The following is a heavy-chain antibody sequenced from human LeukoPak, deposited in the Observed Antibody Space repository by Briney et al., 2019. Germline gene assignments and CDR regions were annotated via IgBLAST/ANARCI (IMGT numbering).Heavy chain of an antibody. V-gene: IGHV3-11*01. J-gene: IGHJ4*02. CDR3: TKDLDIATAH. Sequence: GGSLRLSCAASGFTFSDYYVSWIRQAPGKGLEWVSYISSSGSTIYYADSVKGRFTISRDNSKNTLYLQMNSLRAEDTAVYYCTKDLDIATAHWGQGTLVTVSS. D-gene: IGHD6-13*01. CDR2: ISSSGSTI. CDR1: GFTFSDYY.